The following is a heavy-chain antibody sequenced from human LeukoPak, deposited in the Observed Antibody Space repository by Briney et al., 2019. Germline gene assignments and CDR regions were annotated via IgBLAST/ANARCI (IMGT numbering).Heavy chain of an antibody. CDR2: IIPIFGTA. Sequence: SVKVSCKASGGTFSSYAISWVRQAPGQGLEWMGGIIPIFGTANYAQKFQGRVTITADESTSTAYMELSSLRSEDTAVYYCARVDYYDSSGYLRRGGWFDPWGQGTLVTVSS. D-gene: IGHD3-22*01. J-gene: IGHJ5*02. CDR1: GGTFSSYA. CDR3: ARVDYYDSSGYLRRGGWFDP. V-gene: IGHV1-69*01.